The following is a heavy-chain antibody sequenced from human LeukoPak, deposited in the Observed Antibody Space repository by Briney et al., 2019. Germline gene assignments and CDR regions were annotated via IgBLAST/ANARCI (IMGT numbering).Heavy chain of an antibody. CDR3: AREGGGEMTLLY. D-gene: IGHD3-16*01. V-gene: IGHV3-30-3*01. CDR2: LSYDGSNK. CDR1: GFTFSSYA. J-gene: IGHJ4*02. Sequence: GGSLRLSCVASGFTFSSYAMHWVRQAPGKGLEWVAVLSYDGSNKYYADSVKGRFTISRDNSKNTLYLQMNSLRAEDTAVYYCAREGGGEMTLLYWGQGTLVTVSS.